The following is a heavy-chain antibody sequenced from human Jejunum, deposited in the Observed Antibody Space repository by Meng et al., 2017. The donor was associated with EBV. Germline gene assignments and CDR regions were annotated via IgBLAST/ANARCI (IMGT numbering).Heavy chain of an antibody. CDR2: ISNDGNNK. CDR1: GFTFSGHA. V-gene: IGHV3-30-3*01. Sequence: GEAGGGVAEPWTSRVLSCAASGFTFSGHAMQWVRQAPGKGLKWVALISNDGNNKYYADSVKGRFTISRDNSKNTLYLQMNSLRVDDTVLYYCTREWGADYWGQGTLVTVSS. D-gene: IGHD3-16*01. J-gene: IGHJ4*02. CDR3: TREWGADY.